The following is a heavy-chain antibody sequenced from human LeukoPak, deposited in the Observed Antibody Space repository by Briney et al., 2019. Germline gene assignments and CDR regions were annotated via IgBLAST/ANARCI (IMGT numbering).Heavy chain of an antibody. CDR1: GDSVSSNSAA. CDR2: TYYRSKWYN. Sequence: SQTLSLTCAISGDSVSSNSAAWNWIRQSPSRGLEWLGRTYYRSKWYNDHAVSVKSRITITPDTSKNQFSLQLNSVTPEDTAVYYCARSGIAVAGTGFDYWGQGTQVTVSS. D-gene: IGHD6-19*01. CDR3: ARSGIAVAGTGFDY. J-gene: IGHJ4*02. V-gene: IGHV6-1*01.